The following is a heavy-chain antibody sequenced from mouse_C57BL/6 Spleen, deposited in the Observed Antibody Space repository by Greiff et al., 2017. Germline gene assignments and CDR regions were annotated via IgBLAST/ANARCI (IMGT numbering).Heavy chain of an antibody. CDR2: IDPSDSYT. J-gene: IGHJ4*01. Sequence: QVQLQQPGAELVMPGASVKLSCKASGYTFTSYWMHWVKQRPGQGLEWIGEIDPSDSYTNYNQKFKGKSTLTVNKSSSTAYMQLNSLTSEDSAVYYCARGNYSNPYAMDYWGQGTSVTVSS. CDR1: GYTFTSYW. V-gene: IGHV1-69*01. CDR3: ARGNYSNPYAMDY. D-gene: IGHD2-5*01.